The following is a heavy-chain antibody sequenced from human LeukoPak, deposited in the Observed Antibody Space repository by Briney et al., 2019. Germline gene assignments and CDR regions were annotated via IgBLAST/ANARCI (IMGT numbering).Heavy chain of an antibody. CDR2: IYYSGST. CDR3: AKLDYYDSSGLDY. D-gene: IGHD3-22*01. V-gene: IGHV4-38-2*02. Sequence: SETLSLTCTVSGYSINGGNYWAWIRQPPGKGLEWIGSIYYSGSTYYNPSLKSRVTISVDTSKNQFSLKLSSVTAADTAVYYCAKLDYYDSSGLDYWGQGTLVTVSS. J-gene: IGHJ4*02. CDR1: GYSINGGNY.